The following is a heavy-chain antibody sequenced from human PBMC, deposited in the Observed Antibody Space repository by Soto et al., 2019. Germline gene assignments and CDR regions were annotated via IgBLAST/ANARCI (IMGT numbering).Heavy chain of an antibody. Sequence: ASVKVSCKASGYTFTSYDINWVRQATGQGLEWMGWMNPNSGNTGYAQKFQGRVTMTRNTSVSTAYMELSSLRSEDTAVYYCGCARFELLPADIRRFDSWGQGTLVTVSS. D-gene: IGHD1-7*01. CDR2: MNPNSGNT. CDR3: GCARFELLPADIRRFDS. CDR1: GYTFTSYD. V-gene: IGHV1-8*01. J-gene: IGHJ5*01.